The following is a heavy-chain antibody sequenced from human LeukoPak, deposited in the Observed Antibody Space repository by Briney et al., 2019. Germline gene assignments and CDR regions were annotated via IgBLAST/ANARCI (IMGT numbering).Heavy chain of an antibody. J-gene: IGHJ4*02. CDR1: GFSFSSYG. CDR2: ISYDGGNK. Sequence: GGSLRLSCAASGFSFSSYGMHWVRQAPGKGLEWVAVISYDGGNKYYADSVKGRFTISRDNTKNTLCLQMNSLRAEDTAMYYCARDYIVGYCSGGSCYFFDNWGQGTLVTVSS. CDR3: ARDYIVGYCSGGSCYFFDN. D-gene: IGHD2-15*01. V-gene: IGHV3-30*03.